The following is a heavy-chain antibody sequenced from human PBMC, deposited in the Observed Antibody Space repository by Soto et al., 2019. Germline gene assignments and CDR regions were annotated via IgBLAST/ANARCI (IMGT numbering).Heavy chain of an antibody. J-gene: IGHJ6*02. V-gene: IGHV5-51*01. CDR2: IYPGDSKT. CDR1: GFSFTTYW. Sequence: GESLKISCKGSGFSFTTYWIAWVRQMPGKGLEWMGIIYPGDSKTTYSPSFQGQVTISADKSISTAYLQWSSLKASDTAMYYCARDTLEVQLWSYGIGPYYYYGMDVWGQGTTVTVSS. D-gene: IGHD5-18*01. CDR3: ARDTLEVQLWSYGIGPYYYYGMDV.